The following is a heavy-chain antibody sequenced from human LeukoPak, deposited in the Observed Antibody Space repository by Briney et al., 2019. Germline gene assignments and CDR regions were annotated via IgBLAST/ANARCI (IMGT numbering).Heavy chain of an antibody. D-gene: IGHD1-26*01. J-gene: IGHJ4*02. CDR1: GGTFSSYA. V-gene: IGHV1-69*13. Sequence: ASVKVPCKASGGTFSSYAISWVRQAPGQGLEWMGGIIPIFGTANYAQKFQGRVTITADESTSTAYMELSSLRSEDTAVYYCARDPGGGMGGLAFTLGYWGQGTLVTVSS. CDR3: ARDPGGGMGGLAFTLGY. CDR2: IIPIFGTA.